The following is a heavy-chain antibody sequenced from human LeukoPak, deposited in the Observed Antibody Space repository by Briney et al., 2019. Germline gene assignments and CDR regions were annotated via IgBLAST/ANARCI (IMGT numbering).Heavy chain of an antibody. CDR1: GYIFTNYY. D-gene: IGHD3-16*01. V-gene: IGHV1-46*04. CDR2: INPNDGHT. Sequence: ASVTVSCKASGYIFTNYYMHWVRQAPGLGLEWVGRINPNDGHTHYPQNMQDRVTITRDTSTSTVYMELSSLRSEDTAVYYCVGELVGGYFAFWGQGSLVTVSS. J-gene: IGHJ4*02. CDR3: VGELVGGYFAF.